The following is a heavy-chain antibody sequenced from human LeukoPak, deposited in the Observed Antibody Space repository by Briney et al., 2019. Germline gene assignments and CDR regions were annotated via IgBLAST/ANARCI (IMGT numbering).Heavy chain of an antibody. V-gene: IGHV3-30*02. D-gene: IGHD3-10*01. J-gene: IGHJ4*02. CDR3: AKDGPYYGSGAMYYFDF. CDR1: GFTFSSYG. Sequence: GGSLRLSCAASGFTFSSYGMHWVRRAPGKGLEWVAFIRYDGVTKYYADSVKGRFTISRDNSKNTLYVQMSSLRAEDTAVYYCAKDGPYYGSGAMYYFDFWGQGTPVTVSS. CDR2: IRYDGVTK.